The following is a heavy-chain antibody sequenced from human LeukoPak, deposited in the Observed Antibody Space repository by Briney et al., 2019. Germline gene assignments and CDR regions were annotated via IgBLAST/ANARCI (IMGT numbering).Heavy chain of an antibody. V-gene: IGHV1-2*02. CDR1: GYTFTGYY. Sequence: GASVKVSCKASGYTFTGYYMHWVRQAPGQGLEWMGWINPNSGGTNYAQKFQGRVTMTRDTSISTAYMELSRLRSDDTAVYYCARAFYCSSTGCLYFDYWGQGTLVTVSS. CDR3: ARAFYCSSTGCLYFDY. D-gene: IGHD2-2*01. J-gene: IGHJ4*02. CDR2: INPNSGGT.